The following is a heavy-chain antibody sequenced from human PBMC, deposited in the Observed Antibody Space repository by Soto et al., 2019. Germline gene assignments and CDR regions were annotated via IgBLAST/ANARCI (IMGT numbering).Heavy chain of an antibody. CDR1: GYTFTSNW. CDR3: ARPGTTDT. V-gene: IGHV5-51*01. Sequence: PGEPRKISCSGSGYTFTSNWIGWVRQMPGKGLEWMGVIYPADSDTRYNPSFQGQVTISADKSITTAYLQWSSLKASDSAMYYCARPGTTDTWGQGTLVTVSS. J-gene: IGHJ5*02. CDR2: IYPADSDT. D-gene: IGHD1-1*01.